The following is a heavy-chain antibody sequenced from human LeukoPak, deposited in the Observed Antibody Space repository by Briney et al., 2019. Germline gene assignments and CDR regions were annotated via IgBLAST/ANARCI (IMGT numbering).Heavy chain of an antibody. CDR3: AGRGKRVYYDVGYFDY. V-gene: IGHV4-34*01. J-gene: IGHJ4*02. CDR2: INHSGST. D-gene: IGHD3-22*01. Sequence: SETLSLTCAVYGGSFSGYYWSWIRQPPGKGLEWIGEINHSGSTNYNPSLKSRVTISVDTSKNQFSLKLSSVTAADTAVYYCAGRGKRVYYDVGYFDYWGQGTLVTVSS. CDR1: GGSFSGYY.